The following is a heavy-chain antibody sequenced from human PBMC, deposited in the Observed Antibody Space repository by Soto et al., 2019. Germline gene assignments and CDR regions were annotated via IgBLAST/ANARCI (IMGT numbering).Heavy chain of an antibody. CDR1: GGTFSSYT. Sequence: SVKVSCKASGGTFSSYTISWVRQAPGQGLEWMGRIIPILGIANYAQKFRGRVTITADKSTSTAYMELSSLRSEDTAVYYCAKRVDYYGMDVWGEGTTVTVSS. V-gene: IGHV1-69*02. D-gene: IGHD2-15*01. CDR3: AKRVDYYGMDV. CDR2: IIPILGIA. J-gene: IGHJ6*02.